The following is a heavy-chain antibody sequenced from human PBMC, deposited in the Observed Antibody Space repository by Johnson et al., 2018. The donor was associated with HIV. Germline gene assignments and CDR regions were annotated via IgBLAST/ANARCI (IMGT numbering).Heavy chain of an antibody. CDR1: GFIFSTYG. CDR3: ASEASFAPRPETAFDV. CDR2: ISYDGNNK. V-gene: IGHV3-30-3*01. J-gene: IGHJ3*01. Sequence: QVQLVESGGGVVQPGRSLRLSCAASGFIFSTYGMHWVRQAPGRGLEWVAIISYDGNNKDYADSVKGRFTITRDKSKNTPFLQMNSLRTEDTAVYFCASEASFAPRPETAFDVWGQGTKVTVSS. D-gene: IGHD2/OR15-2a*01.